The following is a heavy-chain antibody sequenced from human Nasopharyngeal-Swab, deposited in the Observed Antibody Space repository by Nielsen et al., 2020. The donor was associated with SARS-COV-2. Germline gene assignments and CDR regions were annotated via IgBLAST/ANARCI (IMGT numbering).Heavy chain of an antibody. CDR2: IIPMYGTA. CDR3: ARAHFGSGTAYPYYYYYHMDV. J-gene: IGHJ6*02. Sequence: SVKVSCKASGGTFSSYAISWVRQAPGQGPEWMGGIIPMYGTAKPADKFQDRVKITADESTSTAYMEVSSLRSDDTAVYYCARAHFGSGTAYPYYYYYHMDVWGQGTTVTVSS. CDR1: GGTFSSYA. D-gene: IGHD3-10*01. V-gene: IGHV1-69*13.